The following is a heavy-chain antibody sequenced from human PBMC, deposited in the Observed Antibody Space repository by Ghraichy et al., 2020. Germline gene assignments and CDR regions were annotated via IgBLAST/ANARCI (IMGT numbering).Heavy chain of an antibody. CDR2: ISASGST. D-gene: IGHD3-16*01. CDR3: ARDDLVGGGGRNWFHP. CDR1: GDSFTTSY. Sequence: SETLSLTCTVSGDSFTTSYWTWIRQPAGKGLEWIGRISASGSTYQNPSLRSRISMSVDTSKNTFSLRLTSVTAADTAVYYCARDDLVGGGGRNWFHPWGHGRLVTVSS. J-gene: IGHJ5*02. V-gene: IGHV4-4*07.